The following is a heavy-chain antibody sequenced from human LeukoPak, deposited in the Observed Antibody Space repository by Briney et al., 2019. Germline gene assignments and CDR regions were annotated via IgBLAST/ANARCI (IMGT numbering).Heavy chain of an antibody. J-gene: IGHJ4*02. D-gene: IGHD5-12*01. Sequence: ASVKVSCKASGYTFTSYGISWVRQAPGQGLEWMGWISAYNGNTNYAQKLQGRVTMTTDTSTSTAYMELRSLRSDDTAVYYCARHEGLDIVATMAFDYWGQGTLVTVSS. CDR2: ISAYNGNT. V-gene: IGHV1-18*01. CDR1: GYTFTSYG. CDR3: ARHEGLDIVATMAFDY.